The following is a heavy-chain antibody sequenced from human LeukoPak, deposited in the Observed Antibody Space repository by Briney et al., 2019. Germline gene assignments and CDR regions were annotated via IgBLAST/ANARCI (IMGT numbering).Heavy chain of an antibody. CDR2: INPSGGST. CDR3: ARDSRESIAARPLFYFDY. V-gene: IGHV1-46*01. J-gene: IGHJ4*02. CDR1: GYTFTSYY. D-gene: IGHD6-6*01. Sequence: ASVKVSCKASGYTFTSYYMHWVRQAPGQALEWMGIINPSGGSTSYAQKFQGRVTMTRDTSTSTVYMELSSLRSEDTAVYYCARDSRESIAARPLFYFDYWGQGTLVTVSS.